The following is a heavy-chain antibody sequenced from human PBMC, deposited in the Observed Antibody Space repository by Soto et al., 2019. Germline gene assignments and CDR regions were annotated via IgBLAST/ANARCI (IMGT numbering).Heavy chain of an antibody. Sequence: DSVKGCFKTSGYPFSNYGITLVREAPGQPLEWLGWISLYSDGTNYAQKFQGRVSMTTDTSTTTAYMELRSLRSYDTAVYYCARVVPGAEAWFGPWGQGTMVTVSS. CDR1: GYPFSNYG. V-gene: IGHV1-18*01. CDR2: ISLYSDGT. CDR3: ARVVPGAEAWFGP. D-gene: IGHD2-2*01. J-gene: IGHJ5*02.